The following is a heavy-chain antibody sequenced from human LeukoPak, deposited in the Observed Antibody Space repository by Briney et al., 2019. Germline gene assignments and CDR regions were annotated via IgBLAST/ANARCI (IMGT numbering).Heavy chain of an antibody. CDR2: IRPTDSDT. Sequence: GASLQISCQGSGYSFTYWIAWVRQMPGKGLEWMGIIRPTDSDTRYSPSFQGQVTISADKSIHTAYLQWSSPKASDTAIYFCARQDGNAYFYFDFWGQGTLVTVSS. V-gene: IGHV5-51*01. CDR1: GYSFTYW. D-gene: IGHD2-2*01. CDR3: ARQDGNAYFYFDF. J-gene: IGHJ4*02.